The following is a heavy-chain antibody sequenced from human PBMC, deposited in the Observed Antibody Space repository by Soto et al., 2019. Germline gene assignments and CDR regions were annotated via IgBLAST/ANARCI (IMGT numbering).Heavy chain of an antibody. Sequence: SETLSLTCTVSGGSISGYYWTWIRQPPGKGLEWIGYFYYRGSTSYNPSLKSRVTISGDTSKNHFALKLSSVTVADTAVYYCARTKTGYAFDVWGQGTMVTVSS. D-gene: IGHD2-8*01. CDR2: FYYRGST. CDR1: GGSISGYY. CDR3: ARTKTGYAFDV. V-gene: IGHV4-59*08. J-gene: IGHJ3*01.